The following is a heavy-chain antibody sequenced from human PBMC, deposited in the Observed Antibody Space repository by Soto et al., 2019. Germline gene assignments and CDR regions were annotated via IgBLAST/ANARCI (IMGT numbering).Heavy chain of an antibody. J-gene: IGHJ4*02. D-gene: IGHD3-3*01. Sequence: ASVKVSCKASGGTFSSYAISWVRQAPGQGLEWMGGIIPIFGTANYAQKFQGRVTITADESTSTAYMELSSLRSEDTAVYYCARGYDFWSGYYDYWGQGTLVTVSS. CDR1: GGTFSSYA. V-gene: IGHV1-69*13. CDR2: IIPIFGTA. CDR3: ARGYDFWSGYYDY.